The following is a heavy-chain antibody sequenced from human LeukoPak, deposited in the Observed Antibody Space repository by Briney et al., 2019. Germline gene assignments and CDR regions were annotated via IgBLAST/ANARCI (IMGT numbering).Heavy chain of an antibody. V-gene: IGHV1-69*04. Sequence: SVKVSCKASGGTFSSYAISWVRQAPGQGLEWMGRIIPILGIANYARKFQGRVTITADKSTSTAYMELSSLRSEDTAVYYCARSLRGYSGYDAGYYYYYMDVWGKGTTVTVSS. D-gene: IGHD5-12*01. CDR3: ARSLRGYSGYDAGYYYYYMDV. CDR1: GGTFSSYA. J-gene: IGHJ6*03. CDR2: IIPILGIA.